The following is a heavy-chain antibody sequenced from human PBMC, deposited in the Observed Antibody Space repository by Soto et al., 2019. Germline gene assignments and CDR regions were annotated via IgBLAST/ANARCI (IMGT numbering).Heavy chain of an antibody. D-gene: IGHD3-22*01. CDR1: LFTFSGYY. CDR2: ISSSDSII. V-gene: IGHV3-11*01. J-gene: IGHJ4*02. Sequence: RLSCAASLFTFSGYYMSWIRQAPGKGLEWVSYISSSDSIIYYADSVKGRFTISRDNAKNSLYLQMNSLRAEDTAVYYCARDLGYYDSSGYFDYWGQGTLVTVSS. CDR3: ARDLGYYDSSGYFDY.